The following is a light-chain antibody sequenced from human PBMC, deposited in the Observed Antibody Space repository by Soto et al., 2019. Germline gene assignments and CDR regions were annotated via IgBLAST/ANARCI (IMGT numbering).Light chain of an antibody. CDR1: QSLLHSNGYNY. CDR2: LGS. Sequence: DIVMTQSPLSLPVTPGEPASISCRSSQSLLHSNGYNYLDWYLQKPGQSPQLLIYLGSNRASGAPDRVSGSRSGTDFTLKISRVEAEDVGVYYWMQALQTAWTFGQGTKVEIK. V-gene: IGKV2-28*01. CDR3: MQALQTAWT. J-gene: IGKJ1*01.